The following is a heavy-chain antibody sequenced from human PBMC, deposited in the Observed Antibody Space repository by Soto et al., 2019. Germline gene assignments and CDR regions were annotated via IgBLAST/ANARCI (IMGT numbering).Heavy chain of an antibody. V-gene: IGHV3-23*01. J-gene: IGHJ4*02. CDR2: ISDGGGST. Sequence: EVQLLESGGGLVQPGGSLRLSCAASGFTFNNFAMSWVRQAPGKGLEWVSSISDGGGSTYYGDSVKGRFTISRDNSKNTLYLPMNSLRAEDTAVYYCARCPGEKCARNTIFGVVGEGFDYWGQGTLVTVSS. D-gene: IGHD3-3*01. CDR3: ARCPGEKCARNTIFGVVGEGFDY. CDR1: GFTFNNFA.